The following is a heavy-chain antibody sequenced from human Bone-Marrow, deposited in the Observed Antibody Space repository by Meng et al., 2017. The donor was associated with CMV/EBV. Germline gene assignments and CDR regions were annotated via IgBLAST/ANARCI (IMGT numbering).Heavy chain of an antibody. V-gene: IGHV3-7*01. CDR3: AREQGRVLRFLELARTTGGRDV. CDR2: IKQDGSEK. CDR1: GFTFSSYW. D-gene: IGHD3-3*01. J-gene: IGHJ6*02. Sequence: GESLKISCAASGFTFSSYWMSWVRQAPGKGLEWVANIKQDGSEKYYVDSVKGRFTISRDNAKNSLYLQMNSLRAEDTAVYYCAREQGRVLRFLELARTTGGRDVWGQGNTVNVAS.